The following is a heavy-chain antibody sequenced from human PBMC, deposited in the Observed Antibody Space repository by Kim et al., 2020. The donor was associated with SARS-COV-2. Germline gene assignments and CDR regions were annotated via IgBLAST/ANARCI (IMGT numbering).Heavy chain of an antibody. Sequence: SETLSLTCTVSGGSISSYYWSWIRQPPGKGLEWIGYIYYSGSTNYNPSLKSRVTISVDTSKNQFSLKLSSVTAADTAVYYCARWGWDYGEHDAFDIWGQGTMVTVS. J-gene: IGHJ3*02. CDR2: IYYSGST. V-gene: IGHV4-59*01. D-gene: IGHD4-17*01. CDR1: GGSISSYY. CDR3: ARWGWDYGEHDAFDI.